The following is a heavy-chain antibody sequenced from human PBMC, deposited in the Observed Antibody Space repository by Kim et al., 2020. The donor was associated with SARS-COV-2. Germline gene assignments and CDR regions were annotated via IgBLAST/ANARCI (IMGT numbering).Heavy chain of an antibody. Sequence: SVKVSCKASGDTFSNQATTWVRQAPGRGLEWMGAIIPVLGTTSYAPTFQDRITITADDFTGTAFLELTSLTSDDTAVYYCARDRRQSSARGYFFYYGLDLWGQGTTVSVSS. CDR2: IIPVLGTT. V-gene: IGHV1-69*13. CDR1: GDTFSNQA. J-gene: IGHJ6*02. CDR3: ARDRRQSSARGYFFYYGLDL. D-gene: IGHD3-16*01.